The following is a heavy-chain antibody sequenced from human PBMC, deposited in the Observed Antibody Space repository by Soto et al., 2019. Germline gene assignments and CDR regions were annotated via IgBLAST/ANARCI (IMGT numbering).Heavy chain of an antibody. CDR3: AGGDSTVSSVFDY. D-gene: IGHD4-17*01. CDR2: IYYNGDT. V-gene: IGHV4-31*03. J-gene: IGHJ4*02. Sequence: SETLSLTCTVSGGPFSSGGYYWSWIRQEPGKGLEWIGYIYYNGDTSYNPSLKSRVTISADTSKTQFSLKLSSVTAADTVVYYCAGGDSTVSSVFDYWGQGMLVTVSS. CDR1: GGPFSSGGYY.